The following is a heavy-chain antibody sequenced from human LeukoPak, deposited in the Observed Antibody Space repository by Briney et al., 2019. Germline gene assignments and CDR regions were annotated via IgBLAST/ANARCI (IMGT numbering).Heavy chain of an antibody. Sequence: SETLSLTCNVSGASINSYRWNWIRQPPGKGLEWIGYISYDGKTNYNPSLKSRLTLSVDTSKNQFSLNLNSVTAADTARYYCTKGYYEPFGCWGQGTLVTVTS. D-gene: IGHD3-22*01. J-gene: IGHJ4*02. CDR1: GASINSYR. CDR3: TKGYYEPFGC. CDR2: ISYDGKT. V-gene: IGHV4-59*01.